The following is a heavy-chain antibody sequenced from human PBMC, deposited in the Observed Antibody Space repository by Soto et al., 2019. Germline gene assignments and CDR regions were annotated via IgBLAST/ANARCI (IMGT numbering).Heavy chain of an antibody. D-gene: IGHD5-12*01. V-gene: IGHV3-30*04. CDR3: AKAGKMATMPPY. J-gene: IGHJ4*01. CDR1: EGTSVSYA. CDR2: ISYDGSNK. Sequence: SLRHWWGVAEGTSVSYAVRRILKAPGKGLEWVAVISYDGSNKYYADSVKGRFTISRDNSKNTLYLQMNSLRAEDTAVYYCAKAGKMATMPPYWGHGTLVTVSS.